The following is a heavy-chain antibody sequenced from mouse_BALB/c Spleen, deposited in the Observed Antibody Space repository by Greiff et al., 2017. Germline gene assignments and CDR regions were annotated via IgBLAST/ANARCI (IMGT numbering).Heavy chain of an antibody. J-gene: IGHJ4*01. Sequence: VQGVESGAELVKPGASVKLSCKASGYTFTSYYMYWVKQRPGQGLEWIGEINPSNGGTNFNEKFKSKATLTVDKSSSTAYMQLSSLTSEDSAVYYCTKGGYDDAMDYWGQGTSVTVSS. CDR2: INPSNGGT. CDR3: TKGGYDDAMDY. CDR1: GYTFTSYY. D-gene: IGHD2-2*01. V-gene: IGHV1S81*02.